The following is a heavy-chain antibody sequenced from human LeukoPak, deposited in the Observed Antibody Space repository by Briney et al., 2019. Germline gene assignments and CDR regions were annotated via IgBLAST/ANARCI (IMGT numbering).Heavy chain of an antibody. J-gene: IGHJ4*02. CDR3: AKDEVVPAARYFDY. CDR1: GFTFSKNG. CDR2: VRYDGGNK. Sequence: GGSLRLSCAASGFTFSKNGIHWVRQAPGKGLEWVAFVRYDGGNKYYADSVKGRFTISRDNSKNTLYLQMNSLRAEDTAVYYCAKDEVVPAARYFDYWGQGTLVTVSS. V-gene: IGHV3-30*02. D-gene: IGHD2-2*01.